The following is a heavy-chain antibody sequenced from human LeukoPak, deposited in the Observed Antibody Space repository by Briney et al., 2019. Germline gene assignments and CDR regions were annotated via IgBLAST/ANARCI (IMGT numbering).Heavy chain of an antibody. J-gene: IGHJ4*02. Sequence: PGGSLRLSCAASGFTFSSYWMHWVRQAPGKGLVWVSRIKSDGSSTIYADSVKGRFTISRDNAKNTLYLQMNSLRVEDTAVYFCTVDTDYFEGLGFPRPALNDYWGQGTLVTVSS. CDR1: GFTFSSYW. CDR2: IKSDGSST. CDR3: TVDTDYFEGLGFPRPALNDY. D-gene: IGHD3-22*01. V-gene: IGHV3-74*01.